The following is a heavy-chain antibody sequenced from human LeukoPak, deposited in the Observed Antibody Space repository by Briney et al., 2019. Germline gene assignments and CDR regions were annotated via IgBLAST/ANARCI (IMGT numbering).Heavy chain of an antibody. CDR1: GFTFGGYE. J-gene: IGHJ4*02. Sequence: GGSLRLSCAASGFTFGGYEMNWIRQAPGKGLEWVSYISSSGSNTHYADSVKGRFTVSRDNAKKSVYLQMDSLRAEDTAVYYCARVKWLDDYWGQGTLVTASS. CDR2: ISSSGSNT. V-gene: IGHV3-48*03. D-gene: IGHD3-22*01. CDR3: ARVKWLDDY.